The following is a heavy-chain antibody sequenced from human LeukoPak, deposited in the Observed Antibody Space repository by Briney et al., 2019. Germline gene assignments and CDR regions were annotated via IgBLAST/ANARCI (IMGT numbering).Heavy chain of an antibody. J-gene: IGHJ6*03. CDR1: GYTFTSYD. CDR3: ARVPRGYSGYDRYRDYYYYMDV. V-gene: IGHV1-8*01. D-gene: IGHD5-12*01. CDR2: MNPNSGNT. Sequence: ASVKVSCKASGYTFTSYDINWVRQATGQGLEWMGWMNPNSGNTGYAQKFQGRVTMTRNTSISTAYMELSSLRSEDTAVYYCARVPRGYSGYDRYRDYYYYMDVWGKGTTVTISS.